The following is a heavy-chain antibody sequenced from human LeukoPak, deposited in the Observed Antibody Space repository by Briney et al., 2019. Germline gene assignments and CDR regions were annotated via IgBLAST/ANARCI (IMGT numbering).Heavy chain of an antibody. CDR1: GFIFSSYA. J-gene: IGHJ4*02. CDR2: ISGSGGST. CDR3: AKDPTHYRVWDYYETIGLSY. D-gene: IGHD3-22*01. Sequence: GGSLRLSRAASGFIFSSYAMSWVRQAPGKGLEWVSGISGSGGSTYYADSVKGRFTISRDKSKNTLYLQMNSLRAEDTAVYYCAKDPTHYRVWDYYETIGLSYWGQGTLVTVSS. V-gene: IGHV3-23*01.